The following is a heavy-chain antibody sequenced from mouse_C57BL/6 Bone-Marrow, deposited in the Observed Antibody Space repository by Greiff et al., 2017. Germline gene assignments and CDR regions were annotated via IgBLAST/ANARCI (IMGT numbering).Heavy chain of an antibody. J-gene: IGHJ2*01. Sequence: EVQGVESGGDLVKPGGSLKLSCAASGFTFSSYGMSWVRQTPDKRLEWVATISSGGSYTYYPDSVKGRFTISRDNAKNTLYLQMSSLKSEDTAMYYCARLSLYDGYYDYWGQGTTLTVSS. V-gene: IGHV5-6*01. CDR2: ISSGGSYT. CDR1: GFTFSSYG. CDR3: ARLSLYDGYYDY. D-gene: IGHD2-3*01.